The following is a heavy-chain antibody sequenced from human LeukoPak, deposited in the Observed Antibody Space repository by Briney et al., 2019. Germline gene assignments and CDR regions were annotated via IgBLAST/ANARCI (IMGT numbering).Heavy chain of an antibody. D-gene: IGHD3-22*01. CDR3: ARPFEKSAYYYDSSGWNNWFDP. CDR1: GYTFTGYY. CDR2: INPNSGGT. J-gene: IGHJ5*02. Sequence: ASVKVSCKASGYTFTGYYMHWVRQAPGQGLEWMGWINPNSGGTNYAQRFQGRVTMTRDTSISTAYMELSRLRSDDTAVYYCARPFEKSAYYYDSSGWNNWFDPWGQGTLVTVSS. V-gene: IGHV1-2*02.